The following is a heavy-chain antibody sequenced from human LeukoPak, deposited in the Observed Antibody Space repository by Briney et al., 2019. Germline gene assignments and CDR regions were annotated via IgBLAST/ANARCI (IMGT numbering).Heavy chain of an antibody. D-gene: IGHD2-2*02. CDR2: IYPGDSDT. CDR3: ARLLGYCSSTSCYTAWFDP. Sequence: GESLKISCKGSGYSFTSYWIGWVRQMPGKGLEWMGIIYPGDSDTRYSPSFQGQVTISADKSISTAYLQWSSLKASDTAMYYCARLLGYCSSTSCYTAWFDPWGKGTLVTVSS. J-gene: IGHJ5*02. V-gene: IGHV5-51*01. CDR1: GYSFTSYW.